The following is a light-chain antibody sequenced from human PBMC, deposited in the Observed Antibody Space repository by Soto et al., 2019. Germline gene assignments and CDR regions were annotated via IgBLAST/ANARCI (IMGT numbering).Light chain of an antibody. Sequence: DIQMTQSPSPLSASVGDRVTITCRASQSISNYFSWYQQKPGKAPKLLIYDSSTLRSGVPSRFRGSGSGTDVTLTITSMQPYDFATSDCQQSYNPPRTCGQGTQLEIE. V-gene: IGKV1-39*01. CDR2: DSS. CDR1: QSISNY. J-gene: IGKJ2*01. CDR3: QQSYNPPRT.